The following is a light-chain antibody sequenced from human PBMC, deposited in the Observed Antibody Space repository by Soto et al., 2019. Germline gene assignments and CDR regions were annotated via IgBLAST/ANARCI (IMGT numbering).Light chain of an antibody. CDR2: AAS. CDR3: QQYGSSPPYT. Sequence: DMVLTQSPGTLSLSPGERATLSCRASRGLASSYLGWYQQKPGQPPRLLLYAASKRATGIPDRFSGSGSGTYCTLTINRLEPEDSAVYYCQQYGSSPPYTFGQGTKVEI. J-gene: IGKJ2*01. CDR1: RGLASSY. V-gene: IGKV3-20*01.